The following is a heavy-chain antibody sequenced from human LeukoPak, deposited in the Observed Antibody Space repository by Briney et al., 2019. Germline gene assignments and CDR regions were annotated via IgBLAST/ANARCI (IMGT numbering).Heavy chain of an antibody. CDR2: IYYSGST. D-gene: IGHD3-22*01. J-gene: IGHJ3*02. Sequence: SETLSLTCTVSGGSISSYYWSWIRQPPGKGLEWIGYIYYSGSTNYNPSLKSRVTISVDTSKNQFSLKLSSVTAADTAVYYCARGRLHYYDSSGSYDAFDIWGQGTMVTVSS. V-gene: IGHV4-59*01. CDR1: GGSISSYY. CDR3: ARGRLHYYDSSGSYDAFDI.